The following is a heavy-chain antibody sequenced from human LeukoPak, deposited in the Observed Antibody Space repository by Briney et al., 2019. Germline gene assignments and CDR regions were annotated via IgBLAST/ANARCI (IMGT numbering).Heavy chain of an antibody. CDR2: INAGNGNT. CDR1: GYTFTSYA. Sequence: ASVKVSCKASGYTFTSYAMHWVRQAPGQRLEWMGWINAGNGNTKYSQKFQGRVTITRDTSASTAYMELSSLRSEDTAVYYCAREGGYRGYDHAFDIWGQGTMVTVSS. CDR3: AREGGYRGYDHAFDI. J-gene: IGHJ3*02. D-gene: IGHD5-12*01. V-gene: IGHV1-3*01.